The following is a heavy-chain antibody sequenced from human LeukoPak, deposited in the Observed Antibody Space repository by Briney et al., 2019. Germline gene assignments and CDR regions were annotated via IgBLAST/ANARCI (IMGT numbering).Heavy chain of an antibody. CDR2: IYTSGST. J-gene: IGHJ4*02. Sequence: SQTLSLTCTVSGGSISSGSYYWSWIRQPAGKGLEWIGRIYTSGSTNYNPSLKSRVTISVDTSKNQFSLKLSSVTAADTAVYYCARGGTVTKQRLDYWGQGTLDTVSS. D-gene: IGHD4-17*01. V-gene: IGHV4-61*02. CDR3: ARGGTVTKQRLDY. CDR1: GGSISSGSYY.